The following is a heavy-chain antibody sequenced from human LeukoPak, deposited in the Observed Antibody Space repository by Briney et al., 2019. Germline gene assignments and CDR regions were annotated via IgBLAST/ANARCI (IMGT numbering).Heavy chain of an antibody. V-gene: IGHV3-23*01. D-gene: IGHD3-10*01. J-gene: IGHJ6*03. Sequence: PGGSLRLSCAASGFTFSSYSMSWVRRAPGKRLEWVSAISGSGGSTYYADSVKGRFTISRDNAKNTLYLQMNSLRAEDTAVYYCARGDEPTYYYGSGSYPPGYMDVWGKGTTVTVSS. CDR2: ISGSGGST. CDR1: GFTFSSYS. CDR3: ARGDEPTYYYGSGSYPPGYMDV.